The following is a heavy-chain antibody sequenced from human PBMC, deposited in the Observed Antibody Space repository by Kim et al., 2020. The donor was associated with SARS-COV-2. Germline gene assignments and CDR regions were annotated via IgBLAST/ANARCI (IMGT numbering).Heavy chain of an antibody. V-gene: IGHV1-18*01. CDR3: ARVGVEKRAFDI. J-gene: IGHJ3*02. Sequence: KYAQKFQGRVTMTTDTSTSTAYMELRSLRSDDTAVYYCARVGVEKRAFDIWGQGTMVTASS. D-gene: IGHD2-8*01.